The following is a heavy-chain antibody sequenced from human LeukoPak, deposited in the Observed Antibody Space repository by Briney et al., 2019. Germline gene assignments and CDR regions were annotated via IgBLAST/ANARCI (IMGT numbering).Heavy chain of an antibody. V-gene: IGHV3-21*05. Sequence: GGPLRLSCAPSGLTSRGNTMNGVAGAPGRGLWGVSQPFGTSRYIYYGDSLRGRFTVSRDNAKNSLYLQMNSLRAEDTAVYYCARGHSGSYQRLDAFDIWGQGTMVTVSS. D-gene: IGHD1-26*01. J-gene: IGHJ3*02. CDR3: ARGHSGSYQRLDAFDI. CDR1: GLTSRGNT. CDR2: PFGTSRYI.